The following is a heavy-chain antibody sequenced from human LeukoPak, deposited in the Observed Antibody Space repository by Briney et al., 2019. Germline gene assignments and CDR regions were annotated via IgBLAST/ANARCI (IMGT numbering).Heavy chain of an antibody. CDR1: GFTFSSYA. Sequence: GGSLRLSCAASGFTFSSYAMSWVRQAPGKGLEWVSAISGSGGSTYYADSVKGRFTISRDNSKNTLYLQMNSLRAEDTAVYYCARENFWSGSPDDDYGMDVWGQGTTVTVSS. J-gene: IGHJ6*02. CDR2: ISGSGGST. D-gene: IGHD3-3*01. V-gene: IGHV3-23*01. CDR3: ARENFWSGSPDDDYGMDV.